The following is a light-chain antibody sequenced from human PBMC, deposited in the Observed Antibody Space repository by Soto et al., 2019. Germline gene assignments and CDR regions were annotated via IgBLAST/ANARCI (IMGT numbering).Light chain of an antibody. CDR1: QGISNY. J-gene: IGKJ1*01. V-gene: IGKV1-27*01. CDR3: QNYHSAPRT. CDR2: GAS. Sequence: DIQMTQSPSSLSASVGDRVTITCRASQGISNYLAWYQQKPGKAPKVLIYGASALRSGVPSRFSGSGSGAEFTLTISGLQPEDVATYYCQNYHSAPRTFGQGTKVELK.